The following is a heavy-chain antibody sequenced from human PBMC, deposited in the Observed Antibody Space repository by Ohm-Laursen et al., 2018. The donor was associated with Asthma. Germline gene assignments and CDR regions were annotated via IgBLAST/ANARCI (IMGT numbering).Heavy chain of an antibody. CDR2: ISYDGSNK. Sequence: SLRLSCTASGFTFSSYGMHWVRQAPGKGLEWVAVISYDGSNKYYADSVKGRFTISRDNSKNTLYLQMNSLRAEDTAVYYCARETYYYDSSGQGAPLPDYWGQGTLVTVSS. CDR1: GFTFSSYG. V-gene: IGHV3-30*03. CDR3: ARETYYYDSSGQGAPLPDY. D-gene: IGHD3-22*01. J-gene: IGHJ4*02.